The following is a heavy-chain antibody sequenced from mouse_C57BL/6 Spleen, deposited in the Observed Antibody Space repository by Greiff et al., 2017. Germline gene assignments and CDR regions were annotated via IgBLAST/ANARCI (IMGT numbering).Heavy chain of an antibody. CDR1: GYSITRGYY. V-gene: IGHV3-6*01. D-gene: IGHD1-1*01. Sequence: EVKLQESGPGLVKPSQSLSLTCSVTGYSITRGYYWNWIRQFPGNKLEWMGYISYDGSNNYNPSLKNRISITRDTSKNQFFLKLNSVTTEDTATYCCARERYYEGYAMDYWGKGTSVTVSS. J-gene: IGHJ4*01. CDR2: ISYDGSN. CDR3: ARERYYEGYAMDY.